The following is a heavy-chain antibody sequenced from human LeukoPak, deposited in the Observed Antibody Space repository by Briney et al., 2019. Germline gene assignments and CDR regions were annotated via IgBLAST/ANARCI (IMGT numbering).Heavy chain of an antibody. CDR1: GFTFGSYA. J-gene: IGHJ4*02. CDR3: AKGDKPVIAMVKFDY. V-gene: IGHV3-23*01. Sequence: GGSLRLSCAASGFTFGSYAMSWVRQAPGKGLEWVSTISGSGGSPYYADSVKGRFTISRDNSKNTLYMQMNSLRAKDTAVYYCAKGDKPVIAMVKFDYWGQGTLVTVSS. CDR2: ISGSGGSP. D-gene: IGHD5-18*01.